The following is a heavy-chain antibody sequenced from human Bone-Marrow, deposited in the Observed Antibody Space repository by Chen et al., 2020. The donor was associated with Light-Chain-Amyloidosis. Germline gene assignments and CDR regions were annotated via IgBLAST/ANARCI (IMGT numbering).Heavy chain of an antibody. D-gene: IGHD5-12*01. V-gene: IGHV5-51*01. J-gene: IGHJ4*02. CDR2: IYPAASDA. CDR3: ARRRDGYNFDY. CDR1: GYTFPNYW. Sequence: EVQLEQSGPEVKKPGESLKISGKGSGYTFPNYWIGWVRQMPGKGLEWMGVIYPAASDARYSPSFEGQVTISADKSITTAYLQWRSLKASDTAMYYCARRRDGYNFDYWGQGTLVTVSS.